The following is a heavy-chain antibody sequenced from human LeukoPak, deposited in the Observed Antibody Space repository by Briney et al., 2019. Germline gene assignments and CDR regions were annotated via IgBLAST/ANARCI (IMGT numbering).Heavy chain of an antibody. CDR1: GGSFNDYY. Sequence: PSETLSLTCAVYGGSFNDYYWSWIRQSPGTGLEWIGEIHHSGTINYNSSLESRVTMSIDTSNNQFSLKLTSMTAADTAVYYCARHYGPWGQGTLVTVSS. J-gene: IGHJ5*02. V-gene: IGHV4-34*01. CDR3: ARHYGP. D-gene: IGHD3-16*01. CDR2: IHHSGTI.